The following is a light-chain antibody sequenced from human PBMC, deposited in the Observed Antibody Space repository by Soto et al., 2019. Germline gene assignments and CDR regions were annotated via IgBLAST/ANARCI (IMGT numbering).Light chain of an antibody. CDR3: QQYNTYST. Sequence: DIQMTQSPSTLSASVGDRVTITCRVSQSVGSWLAWYQQEPGKAPELLIYKASSLQGGVPSRFSGSGSGTEFTLTISSLQPDDVATYYCQQYNTYSTFGQGTKVEIK. V-gene: IGKV1-5*03. CDR2: KAS. CDR1: QSVGSW. J-gene: IGKJ1*01.